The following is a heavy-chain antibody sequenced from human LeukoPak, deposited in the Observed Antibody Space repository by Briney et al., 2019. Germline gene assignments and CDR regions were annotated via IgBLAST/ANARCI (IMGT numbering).Heavy chain of an antibody. CDR2: ITSSSSYI. J-gene: IGHJ4*02. CDR1: GFTFSSYT. D-gene: IGHD3-10*01. CDR3: AKHYMGSSYNRGLDY. Sequence: GGSLRLSCAASGFTFSSYTMNWVRQAPGKGLEWVSSITSSSSYIYYADSLKGRFTISRDNAKNSLYLQMNSLRAEDTAIYYCAKHYMGSSYNRGLDYWGQGTLVTVSS. V-gene: IGHV3-21*01.